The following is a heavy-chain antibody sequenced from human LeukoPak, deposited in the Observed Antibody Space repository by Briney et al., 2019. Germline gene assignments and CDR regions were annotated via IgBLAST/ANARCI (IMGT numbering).Heavy chain of an antibody. CDR1: GYTFTGYY. J-gene: IGHJ6*02. Sequence: ASVKVSCKASGYTFTGYYMHWVRQAPGQGLEWMGRINPNSGGTNYAQKFQGRVTMTRDTSISTAYMELSRLRSGDTAVYYCARDWITMVRGVGNGMDVWGQGTTVTVSS. D-gene: IGHD3-10*01. CDR2: INPNSGGT. V-gene: IGHV1-2*06. CDR3: ARDWITMVRGVGNGMDV.